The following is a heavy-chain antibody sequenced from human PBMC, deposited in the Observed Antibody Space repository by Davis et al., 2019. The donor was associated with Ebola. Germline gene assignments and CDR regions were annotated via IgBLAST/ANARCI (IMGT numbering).Heavy chain of an antibody. V-gene: IGHV3-33*01. J-gene: IGHJ6*04. Sequence: GESLKISCAASGFTFSSYGMHWVRQAPGKGLEWVAVIWYDGSNKYYADSVKGRFTISRDNSKNTLYLQMNSLRAEDTAVYYCARDGCSTSCFYYYYGMDVWGKGTTVTVSS. D-gene: IGHD2-2*01. CDR1: GFTFSSYG. CDR3: ARDGCSTSCFYYYYGMDV. CDR2: IWYDGSNK.